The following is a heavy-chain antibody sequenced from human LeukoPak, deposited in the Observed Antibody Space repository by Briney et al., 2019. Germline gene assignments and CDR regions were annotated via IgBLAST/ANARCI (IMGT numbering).Heavy chain of an antibody. V-gene: IGHV4-59*12. D-gene: IGHD6-25*01. CDR2: IYYSGST. Sequence: SETLSLTCTVSGGSISSYYWSWIRQPPGKGLEWIGYIYYSGSTNYNPSLKSRVTISVDTSKNQFSLKLSSVTAADTAVYYCAREAAAALDYWGQGTLVTVSS. J-gene: IGHJ4*02. CDR1: GGSISSYY. CDR3: AREAAAALDY.